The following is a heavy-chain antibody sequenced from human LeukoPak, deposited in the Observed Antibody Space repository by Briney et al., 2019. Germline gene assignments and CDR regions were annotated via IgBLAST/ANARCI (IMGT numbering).Heavy chain of an antibody. Sequence: GGSLRLSCAASGFIFSSYGMSWVRQAPGKGLEWVSGISGSGVSTYHADSVKGRFTISRDNSKKTVYLQMNSLRAEDTAVYYCAKSIGSIEAAGYHIDVWGKGTTVTISS. CDR1: GFIFSSYG. J-gene: IGHJ6*03. V-gene: IGHV3-23*01. CDR3: AKSIGSIEAAGYHIDV. CDR2: ISGSGVST. D-gene: IGHD6-13*01.